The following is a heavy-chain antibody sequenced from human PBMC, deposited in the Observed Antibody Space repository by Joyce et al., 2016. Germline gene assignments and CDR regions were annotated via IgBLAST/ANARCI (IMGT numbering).Heavy chain of an antibody. D-gene: IGHD2-2*01. CDR1: GVSISSGGYY. Sequence: QVQLQESGPGLVKPSQTLSLTCTVSGVSISSGGYYWNWIRQPPGKGLEWSGYIYPSGRTYHNPSLERRLTISVDTSNNQFSLRLSSVTAADTAVYFCARDKGGVPAGIFDYWGQGSLVTVSS. J-gene: IGHJ4*02. CDR3: ARDKGGVPAGIFDY. CDR2: IYPSGRT. V-gene: IGHV4-31*03.